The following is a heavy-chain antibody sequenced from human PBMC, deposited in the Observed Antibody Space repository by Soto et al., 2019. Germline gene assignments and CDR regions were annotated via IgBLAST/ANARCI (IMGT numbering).Heavy chain of an antibody. CDR3: ARGGLGSYLLDY. CDR2: INMGGTRT. CDR1: GFTFNSYW. V-gene: IGHV3-74*01. D-gene: IGHD3-10*01. J-gene: IGHJ4*02. Sequence: EVQLVESGGGSVQPGGSLRLSCAASGFTFNSYWVHWVRQVPGKGLVWLSRINMGGTRTNYADSVKGRFAISRDNAKNTVYLQMNSLGVEDSAAYYCARGGLGSYLLDYWDQGTLVIVSS.